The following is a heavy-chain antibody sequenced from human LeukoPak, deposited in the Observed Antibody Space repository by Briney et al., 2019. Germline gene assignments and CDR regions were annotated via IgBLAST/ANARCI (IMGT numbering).Heavy chain of an antibody. Sequence: SETLSLTCTVSGGSISSYYWSWIRQPPGKGLEWIGHIYYSGSTNYNPSLRSRVTISVDTSKNQFSLKLSSVTAADTAVYYCATQQWLFGTLFDYWGQGTLVTVSS. CDR3: ATQQWLFGTLFDY. D-gene: IGHD6-19*01. CDR1: GGSISSYY. V-gene: IGHV4-59*08. CDR2: IYYSGST. J-gene: IGHJ4*02.